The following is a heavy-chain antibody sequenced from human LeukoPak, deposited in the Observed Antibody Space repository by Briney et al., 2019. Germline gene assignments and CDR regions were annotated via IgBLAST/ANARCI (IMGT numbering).Heavy chain of an antibody. D-gene: IGHD2-21*02. Sequence: GASVKVSCKASGYTFTGYYMHWVRQAPGQGLEWMGRINPNSGGTNYAQKFQGRVTMTRDTSISTAYMELSRLRSDDTAVYCCARGSVEDIVVVTATLDYWGQGTLVTVSS. CDR1: GYTFTGYY. V-gene: IGHV1-2*06. CDR2: INPNSGGT. J-gene: IGHJ4*02. CDR3: ARGSVEDIVVVTATLDY.